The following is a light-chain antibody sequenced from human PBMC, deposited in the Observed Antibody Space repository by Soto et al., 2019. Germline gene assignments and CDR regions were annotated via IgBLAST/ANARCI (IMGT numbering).Light chain of an antibody. V-gene: IGKV3-15*01. Sequence: EIVLAQSPGTLSLSPGEGATLSCRASRSVPSNFLAWYQQKPGQAPRLLIYGASTRATGIPARFSGSGSGTEFTLTISSLQSEDFAVYYCQQYNNWPPITFGQGTRLEIK. J-gene: IGKJ5*01. CDR3: QQYNNWPPIT. CDR2: GAS. CDR1: RSVPSNF.